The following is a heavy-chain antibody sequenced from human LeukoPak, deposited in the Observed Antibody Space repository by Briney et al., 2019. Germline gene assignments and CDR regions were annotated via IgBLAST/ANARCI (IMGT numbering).Heavy chain of an antibody. CDR1: GFTFSSYE. D-gene: IGHD5-24*01. CDR2: ISSSGSTI. J-gene: IGHJ4*02. CDR3: ARGRSVEMATMVDY. Sequence: GGSLRLSCAASGFTFSSYEMNWVRQAPGKGLEWVSYISSSGSTIYYADSVKGRFTVSRDNAKNSLYLQMNSLRVEDTAVYYCARGRSVEMATMVDYWGQGTLVTVSS. V-gene: IGHV3-48*03.